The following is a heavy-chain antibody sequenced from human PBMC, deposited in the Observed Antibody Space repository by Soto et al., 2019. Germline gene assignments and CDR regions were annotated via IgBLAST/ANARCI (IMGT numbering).Heavy chain of an antibody. D-gene: IGHD1-26*01. CDR2: IYRTGST. CDR3: ASREPGASDDY. Sequence: SETLSLTCCVSGGSFTSNNWWTWVRQPPGQGLEWIGEIYRTGSTNYNPSLKSRVTISLDKSENQFSLKVTSLTAADTAVYYRASREPGASDDYWGPGTVVTLSS. V-gene: IGHV4-4*02. J-gene: IGHJ4*02. CDR1: GGSFTSNNW.